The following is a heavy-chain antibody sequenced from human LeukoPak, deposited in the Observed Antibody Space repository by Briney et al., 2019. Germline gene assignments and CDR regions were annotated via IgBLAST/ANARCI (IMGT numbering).Heavy chain of an antibody. CDR3: ASHITLVGAIDY. J-gene: IGHJ4*02. CDR1: GGSISSGSYY. D-gene: IGHD1-26*01. V-gene: IGHV4-39*01. Sequence: ASETLSLSCTVSGGSISSGSYYWGWIRQSPGKGLEWIGSMYHSGSTYYNPSLKSRVTISVDTSKNQFSLKLSSVTAVDTAAYYCASHITLVGAIDYWGQGTLVTVSS. CDR2: MYHSGST.